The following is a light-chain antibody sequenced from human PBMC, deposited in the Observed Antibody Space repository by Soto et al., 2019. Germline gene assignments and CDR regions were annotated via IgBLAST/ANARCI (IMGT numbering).Light chain of an antibody. Sequence: QSAVTQPPSVSGSAGQSVTISCTGTSTDFVSYNRVSWYQQPPGTAPKLIIYEASNRPSGVPDRFSGSKSGNTASLTISGLQAADEADYYCSLYTSENTYVFGTGTKVTVL. CDR2: EAS. V-gene: IGLV2-18*01. CDR3: SLYTSENTYV. J-gene: IGLJ1*01. CDR1: STDFVSYNR.